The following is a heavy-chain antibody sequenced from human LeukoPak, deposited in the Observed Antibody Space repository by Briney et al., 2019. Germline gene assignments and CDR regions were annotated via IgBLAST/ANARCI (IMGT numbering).Heavy chain of an antibody. D-gene: IGHD6-19*01. CDR2: ISGSGGST. J-gene: IGHJ5*02. Sequence: GGSLRLSCAASGFTFSSYAMSWVRQAPGKGLEWVSAISGSGGSTYYADSEKGRFTISRDNSKNTLYLQMNSLRAEDTAVYYCAAQQWLENWFDPWGQGTLVTVSS. CDR3: AAQQWLENWFDP. V-gene: IGHV3-23*01. CDR1: GFTFSSYA.